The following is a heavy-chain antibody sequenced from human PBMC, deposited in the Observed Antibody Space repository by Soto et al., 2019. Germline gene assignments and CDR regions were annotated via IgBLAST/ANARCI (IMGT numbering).Heavy chain of an antibody. V-gene: IGHV3-23*01. CDR1: GFTFSNFW. CDR2: ITGSGRDT. Sequence: GGSLRLSCAASGFTFSNFWMSWARQAPGKGLEWVSGITGSGRDTYYADSVKGRFTTSRDSSKNMVFLQMNSLRAEDTALYYCAKNGPDNSPSAIGSWGPGTLVTVSS. J-gene: IGHJ1*01. D-gene: IGHD2-8*01. CDR3: AKNGPDNSPSAIGS.